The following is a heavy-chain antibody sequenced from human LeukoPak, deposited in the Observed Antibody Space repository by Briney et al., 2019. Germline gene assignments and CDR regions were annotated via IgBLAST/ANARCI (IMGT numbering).Heavy chain of an antibody. J-gene: IGHJ4*02. CDR1: GFTFSSYW. V-gene: IGHV3-74*01. D-gene: IGHD2-21*02. CDR2: INSDGSST. CDR3: ARGRATAYAALDS. Sequence: GGSLRLSCAASGFTFSSYWMHWVRQAPGKGLVWVSRINSDGSSTSYADSVKGRFTISRDNAKNTLYLQMKSLRTEDTAFYYCARGRATAYAALDSWGQGTLVTVSS.